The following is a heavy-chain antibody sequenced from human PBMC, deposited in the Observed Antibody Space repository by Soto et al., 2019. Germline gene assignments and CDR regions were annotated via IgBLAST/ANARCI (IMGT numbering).Heavy chain of an antibody. D-gene: IGHD6-19*01. CDR1: GFSLSTSGMR. CDR3: ARVQYSSGWYWFDP. J-gene: IGHJ5*02. Sequence: SGPTLVNPTQTLTLTCTFSGFSLSTSGMRVSWIRQPPGKALEWLARIDWDDDKFYSASLKTRLTISKDTSKNQVVLTMTNMDPVDTATYYCARVQYSSGWYWFDPWGQGTLVTVSS. V-gene: IGHV2-70*04. CDR2: IDWDDDK.